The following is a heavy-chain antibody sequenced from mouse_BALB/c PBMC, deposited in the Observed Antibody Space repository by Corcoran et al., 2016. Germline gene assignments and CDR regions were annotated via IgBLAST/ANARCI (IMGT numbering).Heavy chain of an antibody. CDR2: INPYNGGT. J-gene: IGHJ2*01. Sequence: EVQLQQSGPELVKPGASMKISCKASGYTFTGYNMNWVKQSHGQNLEWIGLINPYNGGTSYNQKFKGKATLTVDKSSSTAYMELLSLTSEDSAVYYCARGDYWGQGTILTVSA. CDR3: ARGDY. V-gene: IGHV1-26*01. CDR1: GYTFTGYN.